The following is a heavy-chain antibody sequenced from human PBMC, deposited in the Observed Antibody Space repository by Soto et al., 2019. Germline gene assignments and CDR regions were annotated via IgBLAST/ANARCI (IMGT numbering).Heavy chain of an antibody. D-gene: IGHD2-15*01. CDR2: INHSGST. J-gene: IGHJ4*02. Sequence: PSETLSLTCAVYGGSFSGYYWSWIRQPPGKGLEWIGEINHSGSTNYNPSLKSRVTISVDTSKNQFSLKLSSVTAADTTVYYCGRGPIVVVVAATRPYDYWGQGTLVTVSS. CDR1: GGSFSGYY. CDR3: GRGPIVVVVAATRPYDY. V-gene: IGHV4-34*01.